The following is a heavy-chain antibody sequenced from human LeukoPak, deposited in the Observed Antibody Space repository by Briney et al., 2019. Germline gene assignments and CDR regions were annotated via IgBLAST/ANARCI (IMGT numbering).Heavy chain of an antibody. CDR1: GFTFSSYG. J-gene: IGHJ1*01. Sequence: PGGSLRLSCAASGFTFSSYGMHWVRQAPGKGLEWVAVISYDGSNKYYADSVKGRFTISRDNSKNTLYLQMNSLRAEDTAVYYCARDGVNCSGGSCYGHFQHWGQGTLVTVSS. CDR3: ARDGVNCSGGSCYGHFQH. V-gene: IGHV3-30*03. CDR2: ISYDGSNK. D-gene: IGHD2-15*01.